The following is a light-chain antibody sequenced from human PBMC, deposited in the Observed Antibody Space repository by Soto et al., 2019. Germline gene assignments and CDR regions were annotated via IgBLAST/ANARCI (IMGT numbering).Light chain of an antibody. CDR1: QTVSSS. CDR3: QQHINWPLT. V-gene: IGKV3-11*01. J-gene: IGKJ4*01. CDR2: EAS. Sequence: IVLTQSPATLSLSPGERATLSCRASQTVSSSLAWYQQKPGQAPRLLIYEASNRATGIPARFSGSGSGADFTLTISSLEPEDLALYYCQQHINWPLTFGGGTKVEIK.